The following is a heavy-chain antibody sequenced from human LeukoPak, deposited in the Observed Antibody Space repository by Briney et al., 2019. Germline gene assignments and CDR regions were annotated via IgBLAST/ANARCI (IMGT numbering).Heavy chain of an antibody. V-gene: IGHV4-4*02. Sequence: SETLSLTCAVSGGSISSSNWWSWVRQPPGKGLEWIGEIYHSGSTNYNPSLKSRVTISVDKSKNHFSLKLSSVTAADTAVYYCASWYYYDSSGYSPGHFDYWGQGTLVTVSS. D-gene: IGHD3-22*01. CDR3: ASWYYYDSSGYSPGHFDY. CDR1: GGSISSSNW. J-gene: IGHJ4*02. CDR2: IYHSGST.